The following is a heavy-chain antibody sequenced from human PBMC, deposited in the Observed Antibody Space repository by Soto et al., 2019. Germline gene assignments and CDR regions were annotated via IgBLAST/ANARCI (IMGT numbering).Heavy chain of an antibody. J-gene: IGHJ4*02. CDR3: AKGFDLWSGNPPRDFDY. D-gene: IGHD3-3*01. CDR1: GFILTRYS. Sequence: GGSLRLSCAASGFILTRYSMNWVRQAPGKGLEWVSAISDSGTSTYYADSVKGRFTISRDNSKNTLYLQMNSLRVEDTATYYCAKGFDLWSGNPPRDFDYWGQGTLVTVSS. CDR2: ISDSGTST. V-gene: IGHV3-23*01.